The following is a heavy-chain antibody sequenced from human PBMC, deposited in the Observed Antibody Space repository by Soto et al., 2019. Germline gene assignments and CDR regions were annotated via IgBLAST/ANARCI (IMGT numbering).Heavy chain of an antibody. D-gene: IGHD5-12*01. Sequence: ASVKVSCKASGYTFTRSGISWVRQAPGQGLEWMGWISTYNGDTNYAQTFQGRVTMTTDTSTSTVHMEVRSLRSDDTAVYYCAREGVAPYYYYGMDVWGQGTMVTAP. CDR2: ISTYNGDT. J-gene: IGHJ6*02. CDR1: GYTFTRSG. V-gene: IGHV1-18*01. CDR3: AREGVAPYYYYGMDV.